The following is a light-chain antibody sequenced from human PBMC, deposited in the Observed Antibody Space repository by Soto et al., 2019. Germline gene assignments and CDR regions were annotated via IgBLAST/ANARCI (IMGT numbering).Light chain of an antibody. CDR3: QDYGNWLQT. V-gene: IGKV3-15*01. J-gene: IGKJ1*01. CDR1: QIVSSN. CDR2: GAS. Sequence: EIVLTQSPDTRSGSPGERATLSCRSSQIVSSNIAWYQQNPGQPPRLLIYGASIRATGVPARFSGSGSGTEFTLTISSLQSEDFAIYFCQDYGNWLQTFGQGTKVETK.